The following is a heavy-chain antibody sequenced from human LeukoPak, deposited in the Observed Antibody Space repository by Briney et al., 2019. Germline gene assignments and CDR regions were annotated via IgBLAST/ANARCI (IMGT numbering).Heavy chain of an antibody. CDR2: ISGSSTYI. J-gene: IGHJ4*02. V-gene: IGHV3-21*01. CDR3: ARDPGNIVVPAAIDY. D-gene: IGHD2-2*02. Sequence: PGGSLRLSCGASGFTFSDYSMHWVRQAPGKGLEWVSSISGSSTYIYYADSVKGRFTISRDNAKNSLYLLMISLRAEDTAVYYCARDPGNIVVPAAIDYWGQGTLVTVSS. CDR1: GFTFSDYS.